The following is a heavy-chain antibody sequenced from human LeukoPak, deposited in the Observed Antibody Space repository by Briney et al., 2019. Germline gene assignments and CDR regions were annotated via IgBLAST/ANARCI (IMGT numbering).Heavy chain of an antibody. CDR2: IYYSGST. CDR3: ARQVDYYGSGSYYHDY. J-gene: IGHJ4*02. V-gene: IGHV4-59*01. CDR1: GGSISSYY. D-gene: IGHD3-10*01. Sequence: SETLSLTCTVSGGSISSYYWSWIRQPPGKGLEWIGYIYYSGSTNYNPSLKSRVTISVDTSKNQFSLKLSSVTAADTAVYYCARQVDYYGSGSYYHDYWGQGTLVTVSS.